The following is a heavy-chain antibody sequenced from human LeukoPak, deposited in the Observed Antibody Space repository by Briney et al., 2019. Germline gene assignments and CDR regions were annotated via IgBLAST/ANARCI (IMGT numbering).Heavy chain of an antibody. CDR3: AKDDDSSGYYVIDY. CDR1: GFTFSSYA. CDR2: ISGSGGST. J-gene: IGHJ4*02. V-gene: IGHV3-23*01. Sequence: GGSLRLSCAASGFTFSSYAMSWVRQAPGKGLEWVSAISGSGGSTYYGDSVRGRFTIPRDNPKNTLYLQMNSLRAEDTAVYYCAKDDDSSGYYVIDYWGQGTLVTVSS. D-gene: IGHD3-22*01.